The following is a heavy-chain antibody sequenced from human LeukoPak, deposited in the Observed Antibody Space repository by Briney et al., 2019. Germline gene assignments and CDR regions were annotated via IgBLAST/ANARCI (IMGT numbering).Heavy chain of an antibody. CDR2: IKQDGSEK. Sequence: QPGGSLRLSCAAYGFTFSSYWMSWVRQAPGKGLEWVANIKQDGSEKYYVDSVKGRFTFSRDNAKNSLYLQMNSLRAEDTAVYYCARNSGYRAFDIWGQGTMVTVSS. V-gene: IGHV3-7*01. CDR3: ARNSGYRAFDI. CDR1: GFTFSSYW. D-gene: IGHD3-22*01. J-gene: IGHJ3*02.